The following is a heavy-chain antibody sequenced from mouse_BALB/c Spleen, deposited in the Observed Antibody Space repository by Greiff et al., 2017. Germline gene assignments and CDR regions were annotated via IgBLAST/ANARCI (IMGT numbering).Heavy chain of an antibody. CDR3: ARGMIKGYFDV. D-gene: IGHD2-4*01. CDR2: ISSGGGNT. Sequence: DVKLVESGGGLVKPGGSLKLSCAASGFTFSSYTMSWVRQTPEKRLEWVATISSGGGNTYYPDSVKGRFTISRDNAKNNLYLQMSSLRSEDTALYYCARGMIKGYFDVWGAGTTVTVSS. V-gene: IGHV5-9*03. J-gene: IGHJ1*01. CDR1: GFTFSSYT.